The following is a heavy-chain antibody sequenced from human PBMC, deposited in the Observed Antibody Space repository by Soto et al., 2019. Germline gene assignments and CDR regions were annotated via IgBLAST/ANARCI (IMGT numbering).Heavy chain of an antibody. CDR1: GYTFTGYD. J-gene: IGHJ4*02. V-gene: IGHV1-2*02. D-gene: IGHD2-21*01. CDR3: ARGPYWGAALDY. CDR2: INPNSGGT. Sequence: ASVKVSCNASGYTFTGYDMHWVRQAPGQGLEWMGWINPNSGGTNYAQKFQGRVTMTRDTSISTAYMELSRLRSDDTAVYYCARGPYWGAALDYWGQGTLVTVSS.